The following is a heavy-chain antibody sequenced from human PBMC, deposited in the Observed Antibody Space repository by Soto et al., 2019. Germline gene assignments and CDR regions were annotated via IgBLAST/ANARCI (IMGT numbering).Heavy chain of an antibody. J-gene: IGHJ4*02. Sequence: ASVKVSCKASGYTFTGYYMHWVRQAPGQGLEWMGWINPNSGGTNYAQKFQGRVTMTRDTSISTAYMELSRLRSDDTAVYYCARRCSGGSCYPFDYWGQGTLVTVYS. V-gene: IGHV1-2*02. CDR2: INPNSGGT. CDR1: GYTFTGYY. CDR3: ARRCSGGSCYPFDY. D-gene: IGHD2-15*01.